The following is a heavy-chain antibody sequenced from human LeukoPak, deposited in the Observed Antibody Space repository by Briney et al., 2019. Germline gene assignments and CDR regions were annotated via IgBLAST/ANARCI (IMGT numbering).Heavy chain of an antibody. Sequence: GGSLRLSCAASGFTFSSYAMSWVRQAPGKGLEWVGRIKSKTDGGTTDYAAPVKGRFTISRDDSKNTLYLQMNSLKTEDTAVYYCTTHYDILTGYDYWGQGTLVTVSS. CDR3: TTHYDILTGYDY. V-gene: IGHV3-15*01. D-gene: IGHD3-9*01. CDR2: IKSKTDGGTT. J-gene: IGHJ4*02. CDR1: GFTFSSYA.